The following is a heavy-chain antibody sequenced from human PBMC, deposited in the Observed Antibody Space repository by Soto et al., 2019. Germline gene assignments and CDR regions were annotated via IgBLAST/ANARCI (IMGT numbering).Heavy chain of an antibody. CDR3: AKSNHDFWSGYPQGFFDY. J-gene: IGHJ4*02. D-gene: IGHD3-3*01. Sequence: WSLRLSCAASGFTFSTYAMNWVRQAPGKGLEYVSAISSNGGSTFYADSVEGRFTISRDNSKNTLYLQVGRLRAEDMAVYYCAKSNHDFWSGYPQGFFDYWGQGALVTVSS. V-gene: IGHV3-64*02. CDR1: GFTFSTYA. CDR2: ISSNGGST.